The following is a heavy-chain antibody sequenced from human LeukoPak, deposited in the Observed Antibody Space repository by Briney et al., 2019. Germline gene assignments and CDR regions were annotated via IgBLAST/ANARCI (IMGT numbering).Heavy chain of an antibody. D-gene: IGHD6-19*01. CDR3: ARDGWYARAYFDY. CDR2: IYYSGNT. V-gene: IGHV4-30-4*08. J-gene: IGHJ4*02. CDR1: GGSISSGGYY. Sequence: SSQTLSLTCTVSGGSISSGGYYWSWIRQHPGKGLEWIGYIYYSGNTYYNPSLKSRVTISVDTSKNQFSLKLSSVTAADTAVYYCARDGWYARAYFDYWGQGTLVTVSS.